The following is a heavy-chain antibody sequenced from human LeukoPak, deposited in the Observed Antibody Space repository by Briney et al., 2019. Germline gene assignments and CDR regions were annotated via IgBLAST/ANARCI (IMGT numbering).Heavy chain of an antibody. CDR2: INHSGST. Sequence: PSETLSLTCAVYGGSFSGYYWSWIRQPPGKGLEWIGEINHSGSTNYNPSLKSRVTISVDTSKNQFSLKLSSVTAADTAVYYCAREGWLRVFDYWGQGTLVTVSS. CDR3: AREGWLRVFDY. V-gene: IGHV4-34*01. J-gene: IGHJ4*02. D-gene: IGHD5-12*01. CDR1: GGSFSGYY.